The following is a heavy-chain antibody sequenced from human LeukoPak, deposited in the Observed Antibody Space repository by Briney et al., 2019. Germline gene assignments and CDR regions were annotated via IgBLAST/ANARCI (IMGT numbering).Heavy chain of an antibody. J-gene: IGHJ5*02. CDR2: IYYSGST. Sequence: PSETLSLTCTVSGGSISSYYWGWIRQPPGKGLEWIGSIYYSGSTYYNPSLKSRVTISVDTSKNQFSLKLSSVTAADTAVYYCARHPQYSSSWFDPWGQGTLVTVSS. D-gene: IGHD6-13*01. V-gene: IGHV4-39*01. CDR3: ARHPQYSSSWFDP. CDR1: GGSISSYY.